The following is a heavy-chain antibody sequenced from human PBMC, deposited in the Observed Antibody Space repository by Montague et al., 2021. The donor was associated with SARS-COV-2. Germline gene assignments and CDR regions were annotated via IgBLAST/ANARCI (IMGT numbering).Heavy chain of an antibody. J-gene: IGHJ4*02. CDR2: INHSGGT. CDR1: GGSFSGHS. D-gene: IGHD3-22*01. CDR3: ARGLTDVTVILVFVGASLYFDS. V-gene: IGHV4-34*01. Sequence: SETLSLTCAVYGGSFSGHSWTWIRQPPGKGLEWIGEINHSGGTNYNPSLKGRVTISVDTSKNQFSLKLSSVTAADTAVYYCARGLTDVTVILVFVGASLYFDSWGQGALVTVSS.